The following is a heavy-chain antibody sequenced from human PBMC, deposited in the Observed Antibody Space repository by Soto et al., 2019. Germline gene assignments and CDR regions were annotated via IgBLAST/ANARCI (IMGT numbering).Heavy chain of an antibody. D-gene: IGHD3-10*01. V-gene: IGHV3-23*01. CDR2: ISGSGGST. J-gene: IGHJ6*02. CDR3: AKAQPAFGSYYYGMDV. Sequence: GGSLRLSCAASGFTFSSYAMSWVRQAPGKGLEWVSAISGSGGSTYYADSVKGRFTISRDNSKNTLYLQMNSLRAEDTAVYYCAKAQPAFGSYYYGMDVWGQGTTVTVSS. CDR1: GFTFSSYA.